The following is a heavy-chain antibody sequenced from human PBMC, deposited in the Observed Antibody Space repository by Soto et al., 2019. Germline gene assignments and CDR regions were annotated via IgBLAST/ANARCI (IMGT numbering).Heavy chain of an antibody. V-gene: IGHV4-39*01. D-gene: IGHD3-22*01. CDR2: IYYSGST. J-gene: IGHJ6*02. CDR1: GGSISSSSYY. Sequence: QLQLQESGPGLVKPSETLSLTCTVSGGSISSSSYYWGWIRQPPGKGLEWIGSIYYSGSTYYNPSLKSRVTISVDTSKNQFSLKLSSVTAADTAVYYCARRRYYDSSGYYSYGMDVWGQGTTVTVSS. CDR3: ARRRYYDSSGYYSYGMDV.